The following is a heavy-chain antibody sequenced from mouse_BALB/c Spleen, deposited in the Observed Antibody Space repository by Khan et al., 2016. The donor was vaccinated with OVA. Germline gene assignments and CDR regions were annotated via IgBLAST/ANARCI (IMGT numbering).Heavy chain of an antibody. Sequence: VQLQESGAELARPGASVKMSCKASGYTFSSHTMHWVKQRPGQGLEWIGYINPRSGYTQYNQKFNDKATLTADISSSTAYMQLSSLTSEDSAVYYCARSTTEYALDYWGQGTTVTVSS. J-gene: IGHJ4*01. D-gene: IGHD2-14*01. CDR2: INPRSGYT. V-gene: IGHV1-4*01. CDR3: ARSTTEYALDY. CDR1: GYTFSSHT.